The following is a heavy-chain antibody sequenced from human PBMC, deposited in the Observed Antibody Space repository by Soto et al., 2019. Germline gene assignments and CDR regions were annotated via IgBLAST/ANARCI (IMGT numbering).Heavy chain of an antibody. Sequence: ASVKVSCKASGGTFSSYAISSVRQAPGQGLEWMGGIIPIFGTANYAQKFQGRVTITADESTSTAYMELSSLRSEDTAVYYCARGPGVVVPAAPYGMDVWGQGTTVTVS. CDR1: GGTFSSYA. CDR2: IIPIFGTA. CDR3: ARGPGVVVPAAPYGMDV. J-gene: IGHJ6*02. D-gene: IGHD2-2*01. V-gene: IGHV1-69*13.